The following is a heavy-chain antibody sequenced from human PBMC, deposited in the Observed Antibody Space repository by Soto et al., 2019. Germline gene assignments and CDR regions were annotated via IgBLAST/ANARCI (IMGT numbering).Heavy chain of an antibody. CDR1: GGSISNYY. Sequence: SEPQSLTCTVSGGSISNYYCSWIRHTPGKRLEYIGFIYNSETTNYHPSLKSRVTISIDTSKSQFYLKLTSVTAADTAIYYCATRFYSSGVLFDYWGPGTQVTVSS. V-gene: IGHV4-59*13. J-gene: IGHJ4*02. D-gene: IGHD3-10*01. CDR2: IYNSETT. CDR3: ATRFYSSGVLFDY.